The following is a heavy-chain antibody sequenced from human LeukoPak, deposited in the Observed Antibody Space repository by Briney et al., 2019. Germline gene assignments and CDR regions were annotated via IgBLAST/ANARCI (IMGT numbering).Heavy chain of an antibody. Sequence: ASVKVSCKASGYTFTSYAMHWVRQAPGQRLEWMGWINAGNGNTKYSQKFQGRVTITRDTSASTAYMELSSLRSEDTAVYYCARDPTMVRGPPDYWGQGTLVTVSS. CDR1: GYTFTSYA. V-gene: IGHV1-3*01. CDR2: INAGNGNT. J-gene: IGHJ4*02. CDR3: ARDPTMVRGPPDY. D-gene: IGHD3-10*01.